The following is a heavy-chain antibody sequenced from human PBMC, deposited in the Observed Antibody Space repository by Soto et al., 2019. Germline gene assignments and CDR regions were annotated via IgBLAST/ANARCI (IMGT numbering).Heavy chain of an antibody. V-gene: IGHV1-8*01. J-gene: IGHJ3*01. CDR3: ARGIN. CDR2: MNTNSGNT. Sequence: QVQLVQSGAEVKRPGASVMVSCKASGYTFTSFDINWVRQATGQGLEWLGWMNTNSGNTGYGQKCQGRITLTRSTSTSTAYMELTSLRSEDTAVYYCARGINWGQGTMVTVSS. CDR1: GYTFTSFD.